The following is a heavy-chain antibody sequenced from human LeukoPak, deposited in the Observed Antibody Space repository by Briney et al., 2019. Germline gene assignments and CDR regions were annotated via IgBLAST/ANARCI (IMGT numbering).Heavy chain of an antibody. Sequence: GGSLRLSCAASGFTFSSYAMSWVRQAPGKGLEWVSGISGSGSSTYYADSVKGRFTISRDNSKNTLYLQMNSLRAEDTAVYYCAKALSSGTAAGTRFDYWGQGTLVTVSS. CDR3: AKALSSGTAAGTRFDY. J-gene: IGHJ4*02. V-gene: IGHV3-23*01. CDR1: GFTFSSYA. D-gene: IGHD6-13*01. CDR2: ISGSGSST.